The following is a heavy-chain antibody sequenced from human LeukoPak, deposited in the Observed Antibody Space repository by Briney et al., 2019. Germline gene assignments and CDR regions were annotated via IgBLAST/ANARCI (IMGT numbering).Heavy chain of an antibody. CDR2: IYYSGST. V-gene: IGHV4-59*01. CDR1: GGSISSYY. J-gene: IGHJ2*01. Sequence: PSETLSLTCTVSGGSISSYYWSWIRQPPGKGLEWIGYIYYSGSTNYNPSLKSRVTISVDTSKNQFSLKLSSVTAADTAVYYCARATRQAYWYFDLWGRGTLVTVSS. CDR3: ARATRQAYWYFDL.